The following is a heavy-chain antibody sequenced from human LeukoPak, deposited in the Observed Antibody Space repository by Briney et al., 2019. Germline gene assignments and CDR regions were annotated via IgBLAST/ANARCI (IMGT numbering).Heavy chain of an antibody. J-gene: IGHJ4*02. CDR2: FYPGDAET. D-gene: IGHD6-6*01. CDR3: ARRHMSSSDPFDY. CDR1: GYSFTSYG. V-gene: IGHV5-51*01. Sequence: GESLKISCKGSGYSFTSYGIGWVRQMPGKGLEGMGVFYPGDAETRYSPSFQGHVTISADKSISTAYLQWSSLKASDTAMYYCARRHMSSSDPFDYWGQGTLVTVSS.